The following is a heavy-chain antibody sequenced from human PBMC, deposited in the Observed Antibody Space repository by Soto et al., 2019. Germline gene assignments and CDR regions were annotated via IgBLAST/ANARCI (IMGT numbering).Heavy chain of an antibody. V-gene: IGHV1-46*01. CDR2: INPNGGST. J-gene: IGHJ4*02. CDR3: ATSVNSAMAFDY. D-gene: IGHD5-18*01. CDR1: GYTFTHYY. Sequence: GPPVKVSCKASGYTFTHYYMHWVRQAPGQGLEWMGIINPNGGSTTYAQRFRAGFTMTRDTSTSTVYMELSSLRSEDSAVYYCATSVNSAMAFDYWGQGTLVTVSS.